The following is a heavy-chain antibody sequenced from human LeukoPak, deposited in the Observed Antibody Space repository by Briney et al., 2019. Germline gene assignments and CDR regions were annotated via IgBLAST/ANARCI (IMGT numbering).Heavy chain of an antibody. CDR2: IYYSGST. CDR3: AAQSPAKGYYYYMDV. J-gene: IGHJ6*03. V-gene: IGHV4-39*01. Sequence: SETLSLTCTVSGGSISSSSYYWGWIRQPPGKGLEWIGSIYYSGSTYYNPSLKSRVTISVDTSKDQFSLKLSSVTAADTAVYYCAAQSPAKGYYYYMDVWGKGTTVTVSS. CDR1: GGSISSSSYY.